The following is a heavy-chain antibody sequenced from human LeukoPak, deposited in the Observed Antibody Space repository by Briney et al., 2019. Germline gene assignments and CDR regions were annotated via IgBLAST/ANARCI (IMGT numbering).Heavy chain of an antibody. CDR1: GGSISSYY. CDR2: IYTSGST. J-gene: IGHJ4*02. V-gene: IGHV4-4*07. CDR3: ARANLYSNYGPNFDY. D-gene: IGHD4-11*01. Sequence: SETLSLTCTVSGGSISSYYWSWIRQPAGKGLGWIGRIYTSGSTNYNPSLKSRVTMSVDTSKNQFSLKLSSVTAADTAVYYCARANLYSNYGPNFDYWGQGTLVTVSS.